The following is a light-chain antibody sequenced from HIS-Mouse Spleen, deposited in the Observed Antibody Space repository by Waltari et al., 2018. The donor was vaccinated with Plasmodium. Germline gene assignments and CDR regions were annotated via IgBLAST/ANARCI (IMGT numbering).Light chain of an antibody. CDR1: KCGDKS. CDR2: QDS. CDR3: QAWDSSTAWV. Sequence: SYELTQPPSVSVSPGQTASITCSGDKCGDKSACWYQQKPGQSPLLVIYQDSKRPSGIPERFSGSNSGNTATLTISGTQAMDEADYYCQAWDSSTAWVFGGGTKLTVL. J-gene: IGLJ2*01. V-gene: IGLV3-1*01.